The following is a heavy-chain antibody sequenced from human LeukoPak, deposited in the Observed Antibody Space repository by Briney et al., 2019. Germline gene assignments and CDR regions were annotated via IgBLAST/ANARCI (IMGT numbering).Heavy chain of an antibody. CDR2: INHSGST. CDR1: GGSFSGYY. CDR3: ATMGFDSGYSYGFTRNWFDP. Sequence: SETLSLTCAVYGGSFSGYYWSWLRQPPGKGLEWIGEINHSGSTNYNPSLKSRVTISVDTSKNQFSLKLSSVTAADTAVYYCATMGFDSGYSYGFTRNWFDPWAQGTLVTVSS. D-gene: IGHD5-18*01. V-gene: IGHV4-34*01. J-gene: IGHJ5*02.